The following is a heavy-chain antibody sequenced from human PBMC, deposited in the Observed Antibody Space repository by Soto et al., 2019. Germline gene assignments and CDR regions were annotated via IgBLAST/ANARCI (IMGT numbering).Heavy chain of an antibody. CDR3: ARVAYYYDSSGYWFDP. J-gene: IGHJ5*02. D-gene: IGHD3-22*01. CDR2: IYYSGST. Sequence: SETLSLTCTVSGGSISSSSYYWGWIRQPPGKGLEWIGSIYYSGSTYYNPSLKSRVTISVDTSKNPFSLKLSSVTAADTAVYYCARVAYYYDSSGYWFDPWGQGTLVTVSS. V-gene: IGHV4-39*01. CDR1: GGSISSSSYY.